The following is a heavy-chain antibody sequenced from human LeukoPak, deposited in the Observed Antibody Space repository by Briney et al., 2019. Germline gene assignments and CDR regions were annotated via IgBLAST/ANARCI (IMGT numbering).Heavy chain of an antibody. CDR1: GYTFTSYD. V-gene: IGHV1-69*05. CDR2: IIPIFGTA. D-gene: IGHD2-8*01. CDR3: ATRCTNGVCYKAYYMDV. J-gene: IGHJ6*03. Sequence: SVKVSCKASGYTFTSYDINWVRQAPGQGLEWMGGIIPIFGTANYAQKFQGRVTITTDESTSTAYMELSSLRSEDTAVYYCATRCTNGVCYKAYYMDVWGKGTTVTVSS.